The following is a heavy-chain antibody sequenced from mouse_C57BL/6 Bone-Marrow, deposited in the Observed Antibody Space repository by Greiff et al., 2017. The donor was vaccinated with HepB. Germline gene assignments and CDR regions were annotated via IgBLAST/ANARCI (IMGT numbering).Heavy chain of an antibody. Sequence: VQLQQSGAELVRPGASVKLSCTASGFNIKDYYMHWVKQRPEQGLEWIGRIDPEDGDTEYAPKFQGKATMTADTSSNTAYLQLSSLTSEDTAVYYCTTGGVYYYGSRGYWYFDVWGTGTPVTVSS. J-gene: IGHJ1*03. CDR1: GFNIKDYY. V-gene: IGHV14-1*01. CDR2: IDPEDGDT. CDR3: TTGGVYYYGSRGYWYFDV. D-gene: IGHD1-1*01.